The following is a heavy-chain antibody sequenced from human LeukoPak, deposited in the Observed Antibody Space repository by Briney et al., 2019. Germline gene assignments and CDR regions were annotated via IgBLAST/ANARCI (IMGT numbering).Heavy chain of an antibody. J-gene: IGHJ4*02. CDR2: ISGSGGST. V-gene: IGHV3-23*01. CDR3: ARFLSGSYSYALDY. D-gene: IGHD1-26*01. CDR1: GFTFGSYG. Sequence: GGSLRLSCAASGFTFGSYGMSWVRQAPGKGLEWVSAISGSGGSTYYADSVKGRFTISRDNSKNTLYLQMNSLRAEDTAVYYCARFLSGSYSYALDYGGRGPLVPVSS.